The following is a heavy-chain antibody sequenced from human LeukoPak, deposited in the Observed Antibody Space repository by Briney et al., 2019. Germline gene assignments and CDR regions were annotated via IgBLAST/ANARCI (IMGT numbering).Heavy chain of an antibody. Sequence: TGGSLRLSCAASGFTFSNSAMSWVRQAPGKGLEWVSGFTRNDETTSYADSVKGRFTISRDNSRDTLYLQMNSLRAEDTAVYYCARDLPQLFDYWGQGTLVTVSS. CDR1: GFTFSNSA. J-gene: IGHJ4*02. CDR3: ARDLPQLFDY. V-gene: IGHV3-23*01. D-gene: IGHD1-1*01. CDR2: FTRNDETT.